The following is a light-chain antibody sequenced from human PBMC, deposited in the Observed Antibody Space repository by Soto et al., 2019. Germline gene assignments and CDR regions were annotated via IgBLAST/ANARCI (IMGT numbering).Light chain of an antibody. J-gene: IGKJ4*01. Sequence: DIQMTQSPSSLSASVGDRVTITCRASQSISIYVNWYQQKPGKAPVLLIYAASNLQSGVPSRFSGSGSGTDFTLTISSLQPEYFATYYCQQSYSTPTFGGGTKVDIK. CDR3: QQSYSTPT. CDR2: AAS. V-gene: IGKV1-39*01. CDR1: QSISIY.